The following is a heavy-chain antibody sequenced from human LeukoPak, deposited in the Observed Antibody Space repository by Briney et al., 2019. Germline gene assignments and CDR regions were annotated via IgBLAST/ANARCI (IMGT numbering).Heavy chain of an antibody. CDR3: ARDLYCSGGSCYPFDY. J-gene: IGHJ4*02. CDR2: ISSSSSTI. V-gene: IGHV3-48*02. CDR1: GFTFSSYS. D-gene: IGHD2-15*01. Sequence: GGSLRLSCAASGFTFSSYSMNWVRQAPGKGLEWVSYISSSSSTIYYADSVKGRFTISRDNAKNSLYLQMNSLRDEDTAVYYCARDLYCSGGSCYPFDYWGQGTLVTVSS.